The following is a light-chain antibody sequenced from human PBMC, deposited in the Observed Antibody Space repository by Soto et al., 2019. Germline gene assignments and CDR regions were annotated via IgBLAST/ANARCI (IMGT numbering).Light chain of an antibody. J-gene: IGKJ1*01. Sequence: IQMTQSHSTLSASVGDRVTITCRASQRISTWLAWYQQKPGRAPKLLIYKASYLELGVPSRFSGSGSGTEVTLTISSLQPDDFATYSCQQYNSDYPTFGQGTKVEAK. CDR2: KAS. CDR3: QQYNSDYPT. V-gene: IGKV1-5*03. CDR1: QRISTW.